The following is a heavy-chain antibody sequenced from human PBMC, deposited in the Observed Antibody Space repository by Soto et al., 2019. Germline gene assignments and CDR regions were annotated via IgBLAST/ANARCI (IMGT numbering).Heavy chain of an antibody. Sequence: PGGSLRLSCAASEFTVTNNEMSWVRQAPGKGLEWVSILYSGGNTYYAGSVEGRFTISRDGSKNTLYLHMNSLRAEDTAVYYCALRRVAYADFWGQGTRVTVSS. J-gene: IGHJ4*02. D-gene: IGHD2-2*01. CDR1: EFTVTNNE. CDR3: ALRRVAYADF. CDR2: LYSGGNT. V-gene: IGHV3-53*01.